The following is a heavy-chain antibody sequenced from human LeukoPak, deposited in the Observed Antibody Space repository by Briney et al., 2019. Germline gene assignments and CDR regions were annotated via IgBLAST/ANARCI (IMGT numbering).Heavy chain of an antibody. J-gene: IGHJ4*02. CDR2: IRTKPSSYTT. Sequence: GGSLRLSCAASGFDFSGFYMHWVRQASGRGLEWVGLIRTKPSSYTTVYAASVKGRFTISRDDSKNTAYLQMNSLKAEDTAVYYCIRQECSGGSCSYVDYWGQGTLVTVSS. CDR3: IRQECSGGSCSYVDY. V-gene: IGHV3-73*01. D-gene: IGHD2-15*01. CDR1: GFDFSGFY.